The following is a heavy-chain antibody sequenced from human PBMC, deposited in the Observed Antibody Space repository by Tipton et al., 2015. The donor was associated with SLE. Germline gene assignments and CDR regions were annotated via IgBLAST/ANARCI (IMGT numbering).Heavy chain of an antibody. CDR2: IHSSGST. D-gene: IGHD6-19*01. J-gene: IGHJ4*02. V-gene: IGHV4-4*09. Sequence: TLSLTCTISNGSVSGFYWSWVRQSPGKGLEWIAYIHSSGSTNYNPSLKSRVTISVDTSKNQFSLKLSSVTAADAAVYYCARGAQWLALPLGYWGQGTLVTVSS. CDR1: NGSVSGFY. CDR3: ARGAQWLALPLGY.